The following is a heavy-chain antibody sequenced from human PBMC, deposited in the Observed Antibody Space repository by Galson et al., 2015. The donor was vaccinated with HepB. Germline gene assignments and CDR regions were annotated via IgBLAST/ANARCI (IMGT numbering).Heavy chain of an antibody. CDR1: GFTFSSYG. V-gene: IGHV3-33*01. CDR2: IWYDGSNK. Sequence: SLRLSCAASGFTFSSYGMHWVRQAPGKGLEWVAVIWYDGSNKYYADSVKGRFTISRDNSKNTLYLQMNSLRAEDTAVYYCARDSGSYYWNYWGQGTLVTVSS. D-gene: IGHD1-26*01. CDR3: ARDSGSYYWNY. J-gene: IGHJ4*02.